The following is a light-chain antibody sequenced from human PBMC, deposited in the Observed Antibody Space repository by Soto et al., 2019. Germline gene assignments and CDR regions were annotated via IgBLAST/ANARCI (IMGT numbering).Light chain of an antibody. V-gene: IGKV3-20*01. J-gene: IGKJ3*01. Sequence: EIVLTQSPGTLSLSPGERATLSCRASQSVSSSYLAWYQQKPGQAPRLLIYGASSRATGIPDRFSGSGSGTGFTLTISRLEPEDFAVYYCQQYGSSPPSTFGPGTKVDIK. CDR2: GAS. CDR3: QQYGSSPPST. CDR1: QSVSSSY.